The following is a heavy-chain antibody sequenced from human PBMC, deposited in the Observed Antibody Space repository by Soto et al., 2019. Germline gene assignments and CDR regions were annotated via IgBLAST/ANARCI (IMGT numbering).Heavy chain of an antibody. V-gene: IGHV1-18*04. CDR3: ARGPHYYGSGSYYQGHYGMDV. Sequence: QVQLVQSGAEVKKPGASVKVSCKASGYTFTSYGISWVRQAPGQGLEWMGWISAYNGNTNYAQKLQGRVTMTTDTSTSTAYMELRSLRADDTAVYYCARGPHYYGSGSYYQGHYGMDVWGQGTTVTVSS. CDR1: GYTFTSYG. D-gene: IGHD3-10*01. CDR2: ISAYNGNT. J-gene: IGHJ6*02.